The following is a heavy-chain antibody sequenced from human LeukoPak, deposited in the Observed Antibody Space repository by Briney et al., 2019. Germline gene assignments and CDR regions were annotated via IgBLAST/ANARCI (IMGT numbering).Heavy chain of an antibody. CDR3: ARTVTTSSYYFDY. Sequence: GASVKVSCKASGYTFTSYGINWVRQAPGQGLEWMGWISGYDGNTNYAQKLRGRVTMTTDTSTSTAYMDLRSLRSDDTALYYCARTVTTSSYYFDYWGQGTLVTVSS. D-gene: IGHD4-17*01. V-gene: IGHV1-18*01. CDR1: GYTFTSYG. CDR2: ISGYDGNT. J-gene: IGHJ4*02.